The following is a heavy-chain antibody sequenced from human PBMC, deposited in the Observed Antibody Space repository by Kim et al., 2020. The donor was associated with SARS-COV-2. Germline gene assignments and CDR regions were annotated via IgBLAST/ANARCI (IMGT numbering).Heavy chain of an antibody. Sequence: ASVKVSCKASGYTFTSYGISWVRQAPGQGLEWMGWISAYNGNTNYAQKLQGRVTMTTDTSTSTAYMELRSLRSDHTAVYYCARDSEDIVVVPAAPGDAFDIWGQGTMVTVSS. CDR3: ARDSEDIVVVPAAPGDAFDI. D-gene: IGHD2-2*01. CDR2: ISAYNGNT. CDR1: GYTFTSYG. V-gene: IGHV1-18*01. J-gene: IGHJ3*02.